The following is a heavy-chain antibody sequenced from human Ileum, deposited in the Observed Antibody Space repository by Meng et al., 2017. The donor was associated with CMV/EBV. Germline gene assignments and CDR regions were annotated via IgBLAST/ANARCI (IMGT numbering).Heavy chain of an antibody. CDR3: AILQYYYDSSGLDNY. CDR2: ISPYTGVK. Sequence: ASVKVSCKTSGYTVTDYYLHWVRQAPGQGLEWMGWISPYTGVKSYSQMFQGRVTMTWDTSINTVYMEMSRLRSDDTAVYYCAILQYYYDSSGLDNYWGQGTLVTVSS. J-gene: IGHJ4*02. V-gene: IGHV1-2*02. CDR1: GYTVTDYY. D-gene: IGHD3-22*01.